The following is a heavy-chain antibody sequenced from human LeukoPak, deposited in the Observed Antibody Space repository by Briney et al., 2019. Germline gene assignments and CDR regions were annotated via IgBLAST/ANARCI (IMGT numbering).Heavy chain of an antibody. D-gene: IGHD3-10*01. J-gene: IGHJ6*02. Sequence: SETLSLTCSVSGGSVTSGYYWSWIRQPPGKGLEWIGEINHSGSTNYNPSLKSRVTISADTSKNQFSLKLSSVTAVDTAVYYCARGRKGSGSYYLGGYYGMDVWGQGTTVTVSS. CDR1: GGSVTSGYY. CDR3: ARGRKGSGSYYLGGYYGMDV. V-gene: IGHV4-34*01. CDR2: INHSGST.